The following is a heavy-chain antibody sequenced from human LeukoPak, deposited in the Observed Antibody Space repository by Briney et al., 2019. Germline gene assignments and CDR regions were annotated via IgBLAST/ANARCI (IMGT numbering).Heavy chain of an antibody. V-gene: IGHV3-48*01. CDR3: ARELYSSSSVYPYYYMDV. CDR1: GFTFSSYS. Sequence: PGGSPRLSCAASGFTFSSYSMNWVRQAPGKGLEWVSYISSSSSTKYYADSVKGRFSISRDNAKNSLYLQMNSLRAEDTAVYYCARELYSSSSVYPYYYMDVWGKGTTVTVSS. CDR2: ISSSSSTK. J-gene: IGHJ6*03. D-gene: IGHD6-6*01.